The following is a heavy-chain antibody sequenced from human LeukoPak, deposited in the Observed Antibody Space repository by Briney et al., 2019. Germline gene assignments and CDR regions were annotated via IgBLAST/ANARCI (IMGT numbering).Heavy chain of an antibody. V-gene: IGHV4-31*03. CDR3: ARVWNDYGDYVPDY. CDR2: IYYSGST. J-gene: IGHJ4*02. D-gene: IGHD4-17*01. CDR1: GRSISSGGYY. Sequence: PSQTLSLTCTVSGRSISSGGYYWRWIRQHPGKGLEWIGYIYYSGSTYYNPSLKSRVTISVDTSKNEFSLKLSSVTAADTAVYYCARVWNDYGDYVPDYWGQGTLVTVSS.